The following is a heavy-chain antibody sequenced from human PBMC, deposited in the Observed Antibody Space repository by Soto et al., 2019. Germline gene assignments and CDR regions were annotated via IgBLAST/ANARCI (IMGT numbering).Heavy chain of an antibody. CDR2: INHSGST. CDR1: GGSFSGYY. V-gene: IGHV4-34*01. J-gene: IGHJ6*02. CDR3: ARVYDSTLIAHYYYYGMDV. Sequence: PSETLSLTCAVYGGSFSGYYWSWIRQPPGKGLEWIGEINHSGSTNYNPSLKSRVTISVDTSKNQSSLKLSSVTAADTAVYYCARVYDSTLIAHYYYYGMDVWGQGTTVTVSS. D-gene: IGHD3-22*01.